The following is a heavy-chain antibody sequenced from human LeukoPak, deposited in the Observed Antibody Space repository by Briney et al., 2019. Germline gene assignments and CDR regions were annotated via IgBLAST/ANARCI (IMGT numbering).Heavy chain of an antibody. CDR1: EFTFSDYY. CDR3: ARVRYYGSGSYYNPPNYFDY. V-gene: IGHV3-11*05. Sequence: GGSLRLSCAASEFTFSDYYMTWIRQAQGKGLEWVSYISSGSSYTNYAGSVKGRFTISRDNAMNSLYLQMDSLRAEDTAVYYCARVRYYGSGSYYNPPNYFDYWGQGTLVTVSS. D-gene: IGHD3-10*01. CDR2: ISSGSSYT. J-gene: IGHJ4*02.